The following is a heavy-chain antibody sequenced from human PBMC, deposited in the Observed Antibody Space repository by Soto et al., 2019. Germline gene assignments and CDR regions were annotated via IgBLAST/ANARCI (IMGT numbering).Heavy chain of an antibody. J-gene: IGHJ4*02. CDR2: ISSSGTTI. D-gene: IGHD4-17*01. Sequence: QVQLVESGGGLVKPGGSRKPSCAASGFTFSDNYMSWIRQAPGKGLEWVSYISSSGTTIYYADSVKGRFTISRDNAKNSLSLQMNSLKAEDTAVYYCAGGTVIFSGLKYWGQGTLVTVSS. CDR1: GFTFSDNY. CDR3: AGGTVIFSGLKY. V-gene: IGHV3-11*01.